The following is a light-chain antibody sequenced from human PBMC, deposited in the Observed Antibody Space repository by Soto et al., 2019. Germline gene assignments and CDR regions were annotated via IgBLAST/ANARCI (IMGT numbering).Light chain of an antibody. CDR1: QSISSY. Sequence: DIQMTQSPCSLSASVGDRVTITCRASQSISSYFNWYQQKPGKAPQLLIYAASSLNSGVPSRFSGSGSGTEVSLTISSLQHEDFATYYCRQSYSTPPTFGQGTKVEIK. V-gene: IGKV1-39*01. CDR2: AAS. CDR3: RQSYSTPPT. J-gene: IGKJ1*01.